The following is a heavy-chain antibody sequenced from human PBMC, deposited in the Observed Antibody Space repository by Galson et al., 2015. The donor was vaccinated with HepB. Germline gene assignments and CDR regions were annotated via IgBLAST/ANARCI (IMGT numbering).Heavy chain of an antibody. CDR1: GFTFSSYA. CDR3: AKDRAFRIAAAADAFDI. J-gene: IGHJ3*02. CDR2: ISGSGGST. D-gene: IGHD6-13*01. V-gene: IGHV3-23*01. Sequence: SLRLSCAASGFTFSSYAMSWVRQAPGKGLEWVSAISGSGGSTYYADSVKGRFTISRDNSKNTLYLQMNSLRAENTAVYYCAKDRAFRIAAAADAFDIWGQGTMVTVSS.